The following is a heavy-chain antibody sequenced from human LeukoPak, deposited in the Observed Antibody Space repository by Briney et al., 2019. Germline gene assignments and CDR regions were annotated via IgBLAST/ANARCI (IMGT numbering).Heavy chain of an antibody. J-gene: IGHJ4*02. CDR2: ISYDGSNK. CDR3: ARAPNYYDSSGRNHFDY. D-gene: IGHD3-22*01. CDR1: GFTFSSYA. V-gene: IGHV3-30-3*01. Sequence: PGRSLRLSCAASGFTFSSYAMSWVRQAPGKGLEWVAVISYDGSNKYYADSVRGRFSISRDNSKNTLYLQMDSLRAEDTAVYYCARAPNYYDSSGRNHFDYWGQGTLVTVSS.